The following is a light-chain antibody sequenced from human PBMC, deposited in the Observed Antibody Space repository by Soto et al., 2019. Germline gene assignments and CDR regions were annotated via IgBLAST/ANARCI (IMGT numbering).Light chain of an antibody. Sequence: EIVLTQSPATLSLSPGERATLSCRASQSVSSYLAWYQQKPGQAPRLLIYDASSRATGIPARFSGSGSGTDFTLTISSLAPEDFAVYYCQLRSNWPPPWTFGQGTKVEIK. CDR1: QSVSSY. CDR3: QLRSNWPPPWT. J-gene: IGKJ1*01. CDR2: DAS. V-gene: IGKV3-11*01.